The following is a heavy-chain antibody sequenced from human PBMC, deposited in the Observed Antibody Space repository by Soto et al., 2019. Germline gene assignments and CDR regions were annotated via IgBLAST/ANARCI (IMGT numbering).Heavy chain of an antibody. CDR3: ARPGRPGWNCGWFDP. D-gene: IGHD1-7*01. V-gene: IGHV4-59*08. CDR2: IYYSGST. J-gene: IGHJ5*02. Sequence: QVQLQESGPGLVKPSETLSLTCTVSGGSISSYYWSWIRQPPGKGLEWIGYIYYSGSTNYNPSLKSRGTISVDTSKNQFSLKLRSVTAADTAMYYCARPGRPGWNCGWFDPWGQRPLVTVSS. CDR1: GGSISSYY.